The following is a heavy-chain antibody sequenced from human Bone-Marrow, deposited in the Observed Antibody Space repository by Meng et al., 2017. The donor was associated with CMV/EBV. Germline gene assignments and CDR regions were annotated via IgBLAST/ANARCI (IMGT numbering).Heavy chain of an antibody. CDR2: INQDGSEK. V-gene: IGHV3-7*01. CDR3: AKDGGGVTAAYYYGSGSYSPDY. Sequence: GESLKISCAASEFIFSNYWMTWVRQAPGKGLEWVANINQDGSEKYYVDSVKGRFTISRDNAKNSLYLQMDSLRAEDTAVYYCAKDGGGVTAAYYYGSGSYSPDYWGQGTLVTVSS. J-gene: IGHJ4*02. D-gene: IGHD3-10*01. CDR1: EFIFSNYW.